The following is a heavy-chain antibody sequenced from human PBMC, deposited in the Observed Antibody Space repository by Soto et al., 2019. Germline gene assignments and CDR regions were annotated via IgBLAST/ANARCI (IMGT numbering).Heavy chain of an antibody. Sequence: SVKVSCKASGGTFSSYAISWVRQAPGQGLEWMGGIIPIFGTANYAQKFQGRVTITADESTSIAYLQMNSLKTEDTAVYYCTRGLTMIVVVHHYVAYDYWGQGTLVTVSS. J-gene: IGHJ4*02. D-gene: IGHD3-22*01. CDR1: GGTFSSYA. V-gene: IGHV1-69*13. CDR3: TRGLTMIVVVHHYVAYDY. CDR2: IIPIFGTA.